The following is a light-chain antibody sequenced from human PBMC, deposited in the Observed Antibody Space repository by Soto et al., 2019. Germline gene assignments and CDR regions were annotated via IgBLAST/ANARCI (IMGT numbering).Light chain of an antibody. Sequence: EIVLTQSPGTLSLSPGERATLSCRASQSVSSSYLAWYQQKPGQAPRLLIYDASSRATGIPDRFSGSGSGTDFTLTISRLEPEDCAEYYCQQDGCSSYTFGQGTKLEIK. J-gene: IGKJ2*01. CDR3: QQDGCSSYT. V-gene: IGKV3-20*01. CDR2: DAS. CDR1: QSVSSSY.